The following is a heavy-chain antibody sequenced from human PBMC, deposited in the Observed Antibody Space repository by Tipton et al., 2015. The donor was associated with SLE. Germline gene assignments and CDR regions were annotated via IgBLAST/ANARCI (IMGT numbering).Heavy chain of an antibody. Sequence: SLRLSCAASGFTFDDYAMHWVRQAPGKGLEWVSGISWHSGSIGYADSVKGRFTISRDNAKNSLYLQMNSLRAEDTAVYYCARDSGYSYGYSGWFDPWGQGTLVTVSS. V-gene: IGHV3-9*01. CDR2: ISWHSGSI. CDR1: GFTFDDYA. J-gene: IGHJ5*02. D-gene: IGHD5-18*01. CDR3: ARDSGYSYGYSGWFDP.